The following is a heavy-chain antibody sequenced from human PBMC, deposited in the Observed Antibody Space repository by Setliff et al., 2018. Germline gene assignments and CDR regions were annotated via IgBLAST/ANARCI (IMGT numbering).Heavy chain of an antibody. CDR2: IYSEGTT. V-gene: IGHV4-61*09. CDR3: ARMSGFQYMDV. Sequence: SETLSLTCTVSGDSLTSGPYYWTWVRQPAGKGLEWIGHIYSEGTTNYSPSLRSRVTISSDTSKNQFSLQLNSVTATDTAVYYCARMSGFQYMDVWGKGTTVTVSS. J-gene: IGHJ6*03. D-gene: IGHD3-3*01. CDR1: GDSLTSGPYY.